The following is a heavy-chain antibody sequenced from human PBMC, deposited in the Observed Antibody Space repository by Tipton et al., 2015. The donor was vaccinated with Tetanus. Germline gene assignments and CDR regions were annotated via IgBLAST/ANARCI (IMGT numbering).Heavy chain of an antibody. D-gene: IGHD3-10*01. Sequence: TLSLTCSVSDGPVSSGGFYWGWVRQVTGKGLEWIGNIYYSGTTYYTPSLRGRLSISVDTSKNQFSLTSVTASDTAVYYCARPEASGRARGFDIWGQGTKVTVSP. CDR2: IYYSGTT. J-gene: IGHJ3*02. CDR1: DGPVSSGGFY. V-gene: IGHV4-31*03. CDR3: ARPEASGRARGFDI.